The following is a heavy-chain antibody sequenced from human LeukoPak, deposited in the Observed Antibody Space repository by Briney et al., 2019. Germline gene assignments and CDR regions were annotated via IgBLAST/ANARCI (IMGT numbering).Heavy chain of an antibody. J-gene: IGHJ4*02. CDR1: GFTLSSYS. Sequence: GGSLRLSCAASGFTLSSYSMNWVRQAPGKGLEWVSCISSSSSYIYYADSVKGRFTISRDNAKKSLYLQMNSLRAEDTAVYYCAKEGRAVTDPYYFDYWGQGTLVTVSS. CDR2: ISSSSSYI. V-gene: IGHV3-21*04. D-gene: IGHD4-17*01. CDR3: AKEGRAVTDPYYFDY.